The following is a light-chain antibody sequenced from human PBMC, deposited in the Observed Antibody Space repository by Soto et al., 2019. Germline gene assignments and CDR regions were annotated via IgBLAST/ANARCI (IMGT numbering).Light chain of an antibody. Sequence: IQMTQSPATLSASVGDRVTITCRASQSISVWLDWYQQKPGKAPNLLIYKASSLESGVPSRFRGSGSGTEFTLTISSLQPDDFEPYYCQQYNSYSWTFGQGTKVDIK. CDR2: KAS. J-gene: IGKJ1*01. CDR1: QSISVW. CDR3: QQYNSYSWT. V-gene: IGKV1-5*03.